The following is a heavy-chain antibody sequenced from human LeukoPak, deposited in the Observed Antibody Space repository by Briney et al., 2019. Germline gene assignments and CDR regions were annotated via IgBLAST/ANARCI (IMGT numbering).Heavy chain of an antibody. D-gene: IGHD1-1*01. CDR3: ARDQSGGAWKRFDY. V-gene: IGHV3-30-3*01. Sequence: GGSLRLSCAASGFTFSSYAMHWVRQAPGKGLEWVAVISYDGSNKYYADSVKGRFTISRDNSKNTLYLQMNSLRAEDTGVYYCARDQSGGAWKRFDYWGQGALVTVSS. CDR2: ISYDGSNK. CDR1: GFTFSSYA. J-gene: IGHJ4*02.